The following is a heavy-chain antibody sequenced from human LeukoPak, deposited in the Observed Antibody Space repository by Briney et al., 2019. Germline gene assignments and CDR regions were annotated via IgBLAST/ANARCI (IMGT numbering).Heavy chain of an antibody. J-gene: IGHJ3*02. D-gene: IGHD5-24*01. CDR3: ARVRDGYNDAYGI. Sequence: ASVKVSCKASGYTFTSYYIHWVRQAPGQGLEWMGIINPSKSNTNYAQKFQGRVTMTRDTSTSTVYMELSSLKSEDTAVYYCARVRDGYNDAYGIWGQGTMVTVSS. CDR1: GYTFTSYY. CDR2: INPSKSNT. V-gene: IGHV1-46*01.